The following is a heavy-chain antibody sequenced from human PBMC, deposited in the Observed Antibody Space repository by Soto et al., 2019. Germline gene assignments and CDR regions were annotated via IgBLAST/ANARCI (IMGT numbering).Heavy chain of an antibody. CDR1: GYTVTSYG. J-gene: IGHJ2*01. CDR3: ARAQTGSYGDYAGGLRSRWYFDL. V-gene: IGHV1-8*01. CDR2: MNPNSGST. Sequence: ASGNGACKGSGYTVTSYGYKWVGEGTGPGLEWMGWMNPNSGSTGYAQKFQGRVTMTRNTSISTAYMELSSLRSEDTAVYYCARAQTGSYGDYAGGLRSRWYFDLWGRGTLVTVSS. D-gene: IGHD4-17*01.